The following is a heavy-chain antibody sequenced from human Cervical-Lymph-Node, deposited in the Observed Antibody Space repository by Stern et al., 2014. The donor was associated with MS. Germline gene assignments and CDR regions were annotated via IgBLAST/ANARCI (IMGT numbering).Heavy chain of an antibody. Sequence: QLQLQESGPGLVKPSETLSLTCSVSGGSIRTSTDYWGWIRQPPGKGLEWIGSIYNTGIPYTNPSLNSRVTISVDTSKTQFSLTLPYVTAADTAVYYCARHRDVYRGVNGAFDIWGQGTMVTVSS. D-gene: IGHD3-10*01. CDR1: GGSIRTSTDY. V-gene: IGHV4-39*01. CDR3: ARHRDVYRGVNGAFDI. J-gene: IGHJ3*02. CDR2: IYNTGIP.